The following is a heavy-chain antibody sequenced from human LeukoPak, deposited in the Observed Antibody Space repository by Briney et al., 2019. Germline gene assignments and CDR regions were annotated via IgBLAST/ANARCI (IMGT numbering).Heavy chain of an antibody. Sequence: GGSLRLSCATSGFILSSYDIHWVRQAPGKGLEWLAVIWHDGSEEYCADSVKGRFSISRVNSEETVYLQMNSLRTEDTAVYYCAKAMTLGLYHYYYMDVWGKGTTVTVSS. CDR3: AKAMTLGLYHYYYMDV. V-gene: IGHV3-33*03. D-gene: IGHD2/OR15-2a*01. CDR2: IWHDGSEE. J-gene: IGHJ6*03. CDR1: GFILSSYD.